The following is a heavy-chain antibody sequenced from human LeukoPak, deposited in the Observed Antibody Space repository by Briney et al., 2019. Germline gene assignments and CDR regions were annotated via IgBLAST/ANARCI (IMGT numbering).Heavy chain of an antibody. Sequence: PSQTLSLTCTVSGGSISSGDYYWSWIRQPPGKGLEWIAYIYYSGSTNYNPSLKSRVTISVDTSKNQFSLKMSSVTAADTAVYYCARTTRYYDSSGCFDFWGQGTLVTVSS. J-gene: IGHJ4*02. CDR2: IYYSGST. CDR1: GGSISSGDYY. CDR3: ARTTRYYDSSGCFDF. D-gene: IGHD3-22*01. V-gene: IGHV4-61*08.